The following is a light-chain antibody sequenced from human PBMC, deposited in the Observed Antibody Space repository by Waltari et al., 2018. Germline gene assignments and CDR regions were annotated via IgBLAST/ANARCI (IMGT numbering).Light chain of an antibody. CDR1: QRVSRA. CDR3: QHYVRLPAT. V-gene: IGKV3-20*01. J-gene: IGKJ1*01. CDR2: GAS. Sequence: EIVLTQSPGSLSSSPGERVTLSCRASQRVSRALAWYQSKPGQAPRLLIFGASNSATGLPDRFSVSGSETDFSLTIRRLEHEDFAVYYCQHYVRLPATFGRGTKVEIK.